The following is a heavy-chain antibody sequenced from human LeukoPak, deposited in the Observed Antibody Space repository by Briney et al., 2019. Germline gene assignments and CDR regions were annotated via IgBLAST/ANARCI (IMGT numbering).Heavy chain of an antibody. Sequence: GGSLRLSCAASGFTVSTSYMNWVRQIPGEPLEWVAVTYSSSNTAYADSAKGRFTISRDNSKNTLYLQMDNLRAEDTAIYYCARDEGRGSSSWLDNWGQGTLVTVSS. D-gene: IGHD6-6*01. V-gene: IGHV3-66*01. CDR3: ARDEGRGSSSWLDN. CDR2: TYSSSNT. CDR1: GFTVSTSY. J-gene: IGHJ4*02.